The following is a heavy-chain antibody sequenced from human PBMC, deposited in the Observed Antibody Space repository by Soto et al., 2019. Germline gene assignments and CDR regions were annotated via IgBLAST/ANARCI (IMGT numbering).Heavy chain of an antibody. D-gene: IGHD3-3*01. CDR2: MNPNSGNT. Sequence: ASLQVSCKSSGYTLTSYYMHWVRQATGQGLEWMGWMNPNSGNTGYAQKFQGRVTMTRNTSISTAYMELSSLRSEDTAVYYCARVPTIFGDFYYYYGMDVWGQGTTVT. V-gene: IGHV1-8*02. CDR3: ARVPTIFGDFYYYYGMDV. CDR1: GYTLTSYY. J-gene: IGHJ6*02.